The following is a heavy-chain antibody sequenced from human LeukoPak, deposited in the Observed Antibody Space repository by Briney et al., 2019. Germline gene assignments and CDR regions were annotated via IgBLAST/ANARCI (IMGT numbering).Heavy chain of an antibody. V-gene: IGHV4-59*01. CDR2: IYYSGST. Sequence: SETLSLTCTVSGGSISSYYWSWIRQPPGKGLELIGYIYYSGSTNYNPSLKSRVTISVDTSKNQFSLKLSSVTAADTAVYYCASYDFWSGYHDYWGQGTLVTVSS. J-gene: IGHJ4*02. CDR1: GGSISSYY. D-gene: IGHD3-3*01. CDR3: ASYDFWSGYHDY.